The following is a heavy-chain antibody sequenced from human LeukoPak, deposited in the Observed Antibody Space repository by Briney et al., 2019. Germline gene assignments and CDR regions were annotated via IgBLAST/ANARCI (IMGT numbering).Heavy chain of an antibody. Sequence: SVKVSCKASGGTFSSYAISWVRQAPGQGLEWMGGIIPIFGIANYAQKFQGRVTITTDESTSTAYMELSSLRSEDTAVYYCASPQAYYYDSSGPPSPYYYMDVWGKGTTVTVSS. D-gene: IGHD3-22*01. V-gene: IGHV1-69*05. CDR2: IIPIFGIA. CDR3: ASPQAYYYDSSGPPSPYYYMDV. J-gene: IGHJ6*03. CDR1: GGTFSSYA.